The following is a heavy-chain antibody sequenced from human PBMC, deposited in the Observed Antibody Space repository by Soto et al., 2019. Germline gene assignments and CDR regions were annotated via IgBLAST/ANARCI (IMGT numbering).Heavy chain of an antibody. Sequence: QVQLVQSGAEVKKPGSSVKVSCKASGGTFSSYTISWVRQAPGQGLEWMGRIIPILGIANYAQKFQGRVTITADKSTRTAYMELSSVRFEDTAVYYCARKPTYCGSGSAHGMDVWGQGTTVTVSS. CDR2: IIPILGIA. CDR3: ARKPTYCGSGSAHGMDV. D-gene: IGHD3-10*01. J-gene: IGHJ6*02. V-gene: IGHV1-69*02. CDR1: GGTFSSYT.